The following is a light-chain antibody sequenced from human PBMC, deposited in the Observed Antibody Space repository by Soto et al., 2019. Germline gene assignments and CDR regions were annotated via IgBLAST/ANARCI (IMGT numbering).Light chain of an antibody. CDR3: QQYNNYSWT. J-gene: IGKJ1*01. CDR1: QSISSC. V-gene: IGKV1-5*01. CDR2: DAS. Sequence: DIQMTQSPSTLSASVGDRVTITCRASQSISSCLAWYQQKPGKAPKPLIYDASRLESAVPSRFSGSGSGTEFTLTISSLQPDDFATYYCQQYNNYSWTFGQGTKVDIK.